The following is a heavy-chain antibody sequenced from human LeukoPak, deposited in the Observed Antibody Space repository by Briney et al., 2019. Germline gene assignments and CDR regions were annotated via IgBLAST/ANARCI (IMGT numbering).Heavy chain of an antibody. CDR2: ISTDGSST. D-gene: IGHD6-19*01. V-gene: IGHV3-64*01. CDR3: ARERAYGSRGWYFDYYDY. J-gene: IGHJ4*02. CDR1: GFMFSDYA. Sequence: GGSLRLSCVASGFMFSDYAMHWVRQAPGKGLEYVSAISTDGSSTSHANSVKGRFTISRDNSKNTLFLQMGSLRAEDMAVYYCARERAYGSRGWYFDYYDYGGQGTLVTVSS.